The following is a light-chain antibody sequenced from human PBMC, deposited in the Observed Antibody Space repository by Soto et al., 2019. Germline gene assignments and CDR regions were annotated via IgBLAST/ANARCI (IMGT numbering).Light chain of an antibody. CDR1: SSDVGGFNY. Sequence: QSVLTQPASVSGSPGQSITISCTGTSSDVGGFNYVSWYQQHPGKDPKLMTYDVTNRPSGVSYRFSGSKSGNTASLTISGLQAEDEADYYCNSYTSSSTYVCGPGTKVTVL. J-gene: IGLJ1*01. CDR2: DVT. CDR3: NSYTSSSTYV. V-gene: IGLV2-14*03.